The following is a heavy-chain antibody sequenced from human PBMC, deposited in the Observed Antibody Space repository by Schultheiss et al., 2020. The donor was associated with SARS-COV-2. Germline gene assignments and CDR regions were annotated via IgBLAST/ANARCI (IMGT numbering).Heavy chain of an antibody. CDR3: ARELGAYCGGDCYDFDY. Sequence: ASVKVSCKASGYTFTGYYMHWVRQAPGQGLEWMGWINPHSGGTNYAQKFQGRVTMTRDTSISTAYMELSRLRSDDTAVYYCARELGAYCGGDCYDFDYWGQGTLVTVSS. CDR2: INPHSGGT. V-gene: IGHV1-2*02. D-gene: IGHD2-21*01. CDR1: GYTFTGYY. J-gene: IGHJ4*02.